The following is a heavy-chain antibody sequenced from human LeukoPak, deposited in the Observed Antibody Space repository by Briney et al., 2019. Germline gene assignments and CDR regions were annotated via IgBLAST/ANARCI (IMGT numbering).Heavy chain of an antibody. CDR3: ARLMVRGVIIGRNGMDV. D-gene: IGHD3-10*01. CDR1: GFTFSSYW. V-gene: IGHV3-7*03. CDR2: IKQDGSEK. J-gene: IGHJ6*02. Sequence: PGGSLRLSCAASGFTFSSYWMSWVRQAPGKGLEWVANIKQDGSEKYYVDSVKGRFTISRDNAKNSLYLQMNSLRAEDTAVYYCARLMVRGVIIGRNGMDVWGQGTTVTVSS.